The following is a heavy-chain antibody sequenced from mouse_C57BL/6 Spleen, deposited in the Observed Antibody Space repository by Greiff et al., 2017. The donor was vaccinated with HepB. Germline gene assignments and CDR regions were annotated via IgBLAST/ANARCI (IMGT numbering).Heavy chain of an antibody. J-gene: IGHJ2*01. CDR1: GYTFTDYE. Sequence: VKLQESGAELVRPGASVTLSCKASGYTFTDYEMHWVKQTPVHGLEWIGAIDPETGGTAYNQKFKGKAILTADKSSSTAYMELRSLTSEDSAVYYCTTYGSSYRYYFDYWGQGTTLTVSS. CDR3: TTYGSSYRYYFDY. D-gene: IGHD1-1*01. V-gene: IGHV1-15*01. CDR2: IDPETGGT.